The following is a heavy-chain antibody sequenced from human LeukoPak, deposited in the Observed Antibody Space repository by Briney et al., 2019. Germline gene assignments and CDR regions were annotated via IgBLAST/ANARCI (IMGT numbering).Heavy chain of an antibody. V-gene: IGHV3-9*01. J-gene: IGHJ4*02. CDR3: AKRGQGFDY. Sequence: PGGSLRLSCEASGFTFDDYGMHWVRQTPGKGLEWVSGISSDSGSIGYADSVKGRFAISRDNAKNTPYLQMNSLRDEDTALYYCAKRGQGFDYWGQGTLVIVSS. CDR2: ISSDSGSI. CDR1: GFTFDDYG. D-gene: IGHD3-10*01.